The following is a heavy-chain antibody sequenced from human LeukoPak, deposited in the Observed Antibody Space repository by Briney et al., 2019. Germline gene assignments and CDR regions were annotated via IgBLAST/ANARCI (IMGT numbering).Heavy chain of an antibody. CDR2: INPSGGSA. CDR1: GYTFTSYY. J-gene: IGHJ4*02. D-gene: IGHD1-26*01. V-gene: IGHV1-46*01. Sequence: ASVTVSCKASGYTFTSYYMHWVRQAPGQGLEWMGIINPSGGSASYAQKFQGRVTMTRDTSTSTVYMELSGLRSEDTAVYYCARAHYGGSYLYYFDYWGQGTLVTVSS. CDR3: ARAHYGGSYLYYFDY.